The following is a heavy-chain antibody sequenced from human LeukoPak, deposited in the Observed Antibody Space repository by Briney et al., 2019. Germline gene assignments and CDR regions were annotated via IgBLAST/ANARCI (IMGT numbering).Heavy chain of an antibody. CDR3: AKDRETWGSSGFDY. V-gene: IGHV3-33*06. Sequence: GRSLRLSCAAWGFTFSSYGMHWVRQAPGKGLEWVAVIWYDGSNKYYADSVKGRFTISRDNSKNTLYLQMNSLRAEDTAVYYCAKDRETWGSSGFDYWGQGTLVTVSS. J-gene: IGHJ4*02. CDR1: GFTFSSYG. CDR2: IWYDGSNK. D-gene: IGHD7-27*01.